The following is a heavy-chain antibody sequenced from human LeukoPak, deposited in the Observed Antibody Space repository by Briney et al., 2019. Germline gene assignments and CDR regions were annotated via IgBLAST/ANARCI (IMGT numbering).Heavy chain of an antibody. CDR1: GFTFSNYW. J-gene: IGHJ4*02. D-gene: IGHD3-22*01. CDR2: INSDGGST. CDR3: AKDYYDSSGYYSNFDY. V-gene: IGHV3-74*01. Sequence: PGGSLRLSCAASGFTFSNYWMHWVRQAPGKGLVWVSRINSDGGSTSYADSVKGRFTIPRDNAKNSLYLQMNSLRAEDTAVYYCAKDYYDSSGYYSNFDYWGQGTLVTVSS.